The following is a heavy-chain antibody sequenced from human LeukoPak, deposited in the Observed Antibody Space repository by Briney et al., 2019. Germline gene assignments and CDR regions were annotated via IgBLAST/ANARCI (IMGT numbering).Heavy chain of an antibody. Sequence: GGSLRLSCAASGFTFSDYYMSWIRQAPGKGLEWVSYISSSGSTIYYADSVKGRFTISRDNSRNTLYLQMNSLRAEDTAVYYCAKDSYDITDYWGQGTLVTVSS. V-gene: IGHV3-11*01. CDR1: GFTFSDYY. D-gene: IGHD3-9*01. CDR2: ISSSGSTI. J-gene: IGHJ4*02. CDR3: AKDSYDITDY.